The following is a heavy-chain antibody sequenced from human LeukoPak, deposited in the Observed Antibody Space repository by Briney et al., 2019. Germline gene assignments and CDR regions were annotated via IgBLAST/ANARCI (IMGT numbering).Heavy chain of an antibody. V-gene: IGHV4-39*01. J-gene: IGHJ4*02. D-gene: IGHD3-22*01. Sequence: PSETLSLTRTVSGGSISSSSYYWGWIRQPPGKGLEWIGSIYYSGSTYYNPSLKSRVTISVDTSKNQFSLKLSSVTAADTAVYYCARGLGSNSRAFDYWGQGTLVTVSS. CDR2: IYYSGST. CDR1: GGSISSSSYY. CDR3: ARGLGSNSRAFDY.